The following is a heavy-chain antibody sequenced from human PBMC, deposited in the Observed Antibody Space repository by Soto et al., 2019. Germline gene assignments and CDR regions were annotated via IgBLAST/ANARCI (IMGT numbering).Heavy chain of an antibody. D-gene: IGHD3-10*01. J-gene: IGHJ4*02. Sequence: QGRLVQSGAELKNPGASVKVSCKASGYIFSNFPIHWVRQATGQRLEWMGWINAANGDTGYSQKFQGRVTFTRDTSASIVYMEMSSLISEDTAVYYCARKDYYGSGCYYFDYWGQGTLVTVSS. CDR2: INAANGDT. CDR1: GYIFSNFP. CDR3: ARKDYYGSGCYYFDY. V-gene: IGHV1-3*01.